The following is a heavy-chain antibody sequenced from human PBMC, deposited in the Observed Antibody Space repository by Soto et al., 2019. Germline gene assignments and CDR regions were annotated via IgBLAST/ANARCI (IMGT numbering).Heavy chain of an antibody. CDR3: AKEGFDY. Sequence: GGSLRLSCAASGFTFSNAWINWVRQAPGKGLEWVSAVTGSGSNTYYADSVKGRFTISRDNSKNTLYLQMNSLRAEDTALYYCAKEGFDYWGQGTLVTVSS. J-gene: IGHJ4*02. CDR2: VTGSGSNT. CDR1: GFTFSNAW. V-gene: IGHV3-23*01.